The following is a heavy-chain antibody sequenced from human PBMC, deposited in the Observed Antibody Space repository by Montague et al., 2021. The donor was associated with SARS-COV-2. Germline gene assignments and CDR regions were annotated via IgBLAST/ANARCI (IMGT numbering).Heavy chain of an antibody. D-gene: IGHD1-1*01. V-gene: IGHV1-2*02. CDR1: GYSFTAFY. CDR3: ARAQYSWNDFYNWFDP. Sequence: SVKVSCKASGYSFTAFYMHWVRQAPGQGLEWMGWINPNNGATDYAQRFQGRVTLIRDTSISTAYMELSNLRSDDTAIFYCARAQYSWNDFYNWFDPWGQGTQVTVSS. J-gene: IGHJ5*02. CDR2: INPNNGAT.